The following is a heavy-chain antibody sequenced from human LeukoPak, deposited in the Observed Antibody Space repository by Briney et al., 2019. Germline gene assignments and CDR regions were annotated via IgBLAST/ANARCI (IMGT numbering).Heavy chain of an antibody. CDR2: IKEDGGEK. Sequence: ETLSLTCAVYGGSFSGYYWSWIRQAPGKGLEWVAHIKEDGGEKHYVDPVKGRFTISRDNAKNSLYLQMNSLRAEDTAMYYCVRDRGYCSGGTCYALWDYWGQGTLVTVSS. CDR1: GGSFSGYY. V-gene: IGHV3-7*01. CDR3: VRDRGYCSGGTCYALWDY. D-gene: IGHD2-15*01. J-gene: IGHJ4*02.